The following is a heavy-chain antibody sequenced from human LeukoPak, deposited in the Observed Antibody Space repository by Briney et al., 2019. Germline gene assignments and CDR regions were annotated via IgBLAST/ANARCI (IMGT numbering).Heavy chain of an antibody. CDR1: GYTFTSYG. D-gene: IGHD3-3*01. J-gene: IGHJ6*03. Sequence: GASVKVSCKASGYTFTSYGISWVRQAPGQGLEWMGGIIPIFGTANYAQKFQGRVTITADESTSTAYMELSSLRSEDTAVYYCARDLGITISPFYMDVWGQGTTVTVSS. V-gene: IGHV1-69*13. CDR3: ARDLGITISPFYMDV. CDR2: IIPIFGTA.